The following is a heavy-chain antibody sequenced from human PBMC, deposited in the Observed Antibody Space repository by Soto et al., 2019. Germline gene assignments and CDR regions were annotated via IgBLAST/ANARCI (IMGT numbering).Heavy chain of an antibody. D-gene: IGHD3-3*01. V-gene: IGHV3-33*01. Sequence: PGGSLRLSCAASGFTFSSYGMHWVRQAPGKGLEWVAVIWYDGSNKYYADSVKGRFTISRDNSKNTLYLQMNSLRAEDTAVYYCARDYDFWSGYLVGYYYYYGMDVWGQGTTVTVSS. CDR2: IWYDGSNK. CDR1: GFTFSSYG. J-gene: IGHJ6*02. CDR3: ARDYDFWSGYLVGYYYYYGMDV.